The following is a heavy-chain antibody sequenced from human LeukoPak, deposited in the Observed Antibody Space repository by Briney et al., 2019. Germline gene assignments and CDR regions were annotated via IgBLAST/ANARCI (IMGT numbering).Heavy chain of an antibody. J-gene: IGHJ4*02. CDR3: AKSYDFWSGYYTAY. Sequence: GGSLRLSCAASGITFNSYAMSWVRQAPGKGLEWVSAISGSGGSTYYADSVKGRFTISRDNSKNTLYLQMNSLRAEDTAVYYCAKSYDFWSGYYTAYWGQGALVTVSS. CDR2: ISGSGGST. D-gene: IGHD3-3*01. CDR1: GITFNSYA. V-gene: IGHV3-23*01.